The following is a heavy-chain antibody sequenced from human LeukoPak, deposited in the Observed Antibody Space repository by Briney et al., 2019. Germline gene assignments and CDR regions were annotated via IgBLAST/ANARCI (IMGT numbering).Heavy chain of an antibody. Sequence: PSETLSLTCAVYGGSFSGYYWSWVRQPPGKGLEWVGEINHSGSTNYNASLKSRVTISVDTSKNQFSLKLRSVPAADTAVYYCARLGGTVILETLFDYWGQATLVTVSS. CDR2: INHSGST. CDR1: GGSFSGYY. D-gene: IGHD2-21*01. V-gene: IGHV4-34*01. J-gene: IGHJ4*02. CDR3: ARLGGTVILETLFDY.